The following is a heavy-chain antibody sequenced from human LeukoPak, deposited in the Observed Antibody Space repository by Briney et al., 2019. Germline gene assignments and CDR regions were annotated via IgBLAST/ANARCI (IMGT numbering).Heavy chain of an antibody. V-gene: IGHV3-23*01. J-gene: IGHJ4*02. CDR3: AKRGPACSGGSCYYFDY. Sequence: GGSLRLSCAASGFTFSSYAMSWVHQAPGKGLEWVSAISGSGGSTYYADSVKGRFTISRDNSKNTLYLQMNSLRAEDTAVYYCAKRGPACSGGSCYYFDYWGQGTLVTVSS. CDR1: GFTFSSYA. CDR2: ISGSGGST. D-gene: IGHD2-15*01.